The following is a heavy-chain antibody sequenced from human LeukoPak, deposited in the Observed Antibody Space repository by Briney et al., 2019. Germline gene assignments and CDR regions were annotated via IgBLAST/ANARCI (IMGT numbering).Heavy chain of an antibody. CDR1: GFTFSSYA. CDR3: AKDGYYGDYLFDY. CDR2: ISGSGGST. Sequence: AGGSLRLSCAASGFTFSSYAMSWVRQAPGKGLEWVSAISGSGGSTYCADSVKGRFTISRDNSKNTLYLQTNSLRAEDTAVYYCAKDGYYGDYLFDYWGQGTLVTVSS. J-gene: IGHJ4*02. D-gene: IGHD4-17*01. V-gene: IGHV3-23*01.